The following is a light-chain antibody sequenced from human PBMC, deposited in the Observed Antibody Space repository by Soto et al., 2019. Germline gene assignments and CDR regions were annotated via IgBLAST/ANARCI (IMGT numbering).Light chain of an antibody. CDR1: RSTSDW. V-gene: IGKV1-5*01. CDR3: QQYSSYSGT. CDR2: DGS. Sequence: IQLTQSPSSLSASVGDRVTITCRASRSTSDWLAWYQQKPGKAPKVLIYDGSSLERGVPSRFSGSGSGTEFILTISSLQPDDFATYYCQQYSSYSGTFGQGTKVDI. J-gene: IGKJ1*01.